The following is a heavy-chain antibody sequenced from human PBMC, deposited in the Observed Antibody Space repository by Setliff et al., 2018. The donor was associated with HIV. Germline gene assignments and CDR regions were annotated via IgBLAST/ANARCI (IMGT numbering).Heavy chain of an antibody. CDR2: IYYSGST. Sequence: SETLSLTCTVSGGSISSGGYYWGWIRHPPGKGLEWIGYIYYSGSTYYNPSLKSRVTISVDTSKNQFSLKLSSVTAADTAVYYCAAGLHYYDSTGYPLTFDYWGQGALVTVSS. J-gene: IGHJ4*02. CDR1: GGSISSGGYY. D-gene: IGHD3-22*01. CDR3: AAGLHYYDSTGYPLTFDY. V-gene: IGHV4-39*01.